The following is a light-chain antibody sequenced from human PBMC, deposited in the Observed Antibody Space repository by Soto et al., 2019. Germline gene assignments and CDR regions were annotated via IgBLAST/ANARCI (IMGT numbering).Light chain of an antibody. CDR1: SSNIGTNY. CDR2: RNN. Sequence: QTVVTQPPSASGTPGQRVTISCSGGSSNIGTNYVYWYQQLPGTAPKLLIYRNNLRPSGVPDRFSASKSGTSASLAIIGLRSEDEGDYFCAGWDDSLHGLLFGAGTKLTVL. V-gene: IGLV1-47*01. J-gene: IGLJ1*01. CDR3: AGWDDSLHGLL.